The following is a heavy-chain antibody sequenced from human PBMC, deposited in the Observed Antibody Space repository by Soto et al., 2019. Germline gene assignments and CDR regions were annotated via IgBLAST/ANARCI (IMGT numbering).Heavy chain of an antibody. CDR2: ISYDGSNK. CDR3: ARTTTVAGTPEFGY. V-gene: IGHV3-30*09. Sequence: QVQLVESGGGVVQPGRSLRLSCAASGFTFSSFSLHWVRQAPGKGLEWLALISYDGSNKYNADSVKGRFAISRDNSKTTLDLQLNGLRPEDTAVYYCARTTTVAGTPEFGYWGQGTLVTVSS. CDR1: GFTFSSFS. J-gene: IGHJ4*02. D-gene: IGHD6-19*01.